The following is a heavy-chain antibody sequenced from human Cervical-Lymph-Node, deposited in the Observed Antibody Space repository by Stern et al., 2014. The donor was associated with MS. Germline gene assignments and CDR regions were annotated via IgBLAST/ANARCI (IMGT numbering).Heavy chain of an antibody. D-gene: IGHD2-15*01. CDR3: ARDGRYCSGGSCYSQDYYYGMDV. Sequence: VQLVESGGGVVQPGRSLRLSCAASGFTFSSYGMHWVRQAPGKGLEWVAVIWYDGSNKYYADSVKGRFTISRDNSKNTLYLQMNSLRAEDTAVYYCARDGRYCSGGSCYSQDYYYGMDVWGQGPTVTVSS. J-gene: IGHJ6*02. CDR1: GFTFSSYG. V-gene: IGHV3-33*01. CDR2: IWYDGSNK.